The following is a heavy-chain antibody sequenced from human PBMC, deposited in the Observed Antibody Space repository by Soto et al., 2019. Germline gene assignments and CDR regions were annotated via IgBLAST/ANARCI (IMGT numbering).Heavy chain of an antibody. J-gene: IGHJ5*02. Sequence: SETLSLTCVVSGGSISSDGYSWSWIRQPPGQGLEWIGYIYHTGSTSYNASLKSRVTISVDTSKNQFSLKLTSVTAADTTIYYWARRPTIAAFPGAAATVIWVDPWGQGALVTVSS. CDR1: GGSISSDGYS. V-gene: IGHV4-30-2*01. CDR2: IYHTGST. D-gene: IGHD5-18*01. CDR3: ARRPTIAAFPGAAATVIWVDP.